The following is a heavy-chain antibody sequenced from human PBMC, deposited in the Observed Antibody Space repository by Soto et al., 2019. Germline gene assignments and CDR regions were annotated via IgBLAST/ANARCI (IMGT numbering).Heavy chain of an antibody. V-gene: IGHV1-24*01. Sequence: ASVKVSCKVSGYTLTELSMHWVRQAPGKGLEWMGGFDPEDGETIYAQKFQGRVTMTEDTSTDTAYMELSSLRSEDTAVYYCATIGDGGSNIYYFDYWGQGTLVTVSS. CDR2: FDPEDGET. J-gene: IGHJ4*02. CDR3: ATIGDGGSNIYYFDY. CDR1: GYTLTELS. D-gene: IGHD2-21*01.